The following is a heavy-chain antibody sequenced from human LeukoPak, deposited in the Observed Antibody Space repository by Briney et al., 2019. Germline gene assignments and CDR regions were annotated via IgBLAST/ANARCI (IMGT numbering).Heavy chain of an antibody. CDR3: AREPPAYSSSWQAFDS. CDR1: GGSVTDYY. V-gene: IGHV4-59*02. J-gene: IGHJ4*02. Sequence: PSETLSLTCTVSGGSVTDYYWSWIRQSTGKGLEWIGYIYYTGTSYNPSLKSRVTISADTSKNQFSLKLSSVTAADTAVYYCAREPPAYSSSWQAFDSWGQGTLVTVSS. D-gene: IGHD6-13*01. CDR2: IYYTGT.